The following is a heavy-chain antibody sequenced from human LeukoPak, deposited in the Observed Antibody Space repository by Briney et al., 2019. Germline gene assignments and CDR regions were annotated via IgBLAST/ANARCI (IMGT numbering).Heavy chain of an antibody. CDR2: IYYSGST. D-gene: IGHD3-22*01. V-gene: IGHV4-31*03. Sequence: SETLSLTCTVSGGSISSGGYYLSWIRQHPGKGLEWIVYIYYSGSTYYNPSLKSRVTISVDTSKNQFSLKLSSVTAADTAVYYCARGVSEYYYDSSGYYQYYFDCWGQGTLVTVSS. J-gene: IGHJ4*02. CDR3: ARGVSEYYYDSSGYYQYYFDC. CDR1: GGSISSGGYY.